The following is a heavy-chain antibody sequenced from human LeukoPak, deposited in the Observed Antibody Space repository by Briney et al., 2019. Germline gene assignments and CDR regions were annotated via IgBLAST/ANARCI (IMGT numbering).Heavy chain of an antibody. V-gene: IGHV3-21*01. CDR2: ISSSSSYI. CDR3: ASRLSITIFGEMDV. D-gene: IGHD3-3*01. Sequence: GGSLRLSCAASGFTFSSYSMNWVRQAPGKGLEWVSSISSSSSYIYYADSEKGRFTISRDNAKDSLYLQMNSLRAEDTAVYYCASRLSITIFGEMDVWGKGTTVTVSS. J-gene: IGHJ6*04. CDR1: GFTFSSYS.